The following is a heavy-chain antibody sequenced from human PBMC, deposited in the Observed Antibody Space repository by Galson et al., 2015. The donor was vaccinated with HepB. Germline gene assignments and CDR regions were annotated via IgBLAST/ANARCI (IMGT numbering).Heavy chain of an antibody. CDR1: GFTFSSYG. CDR2: IWYDGSNK. D-gene: IGHD6-19*01. V-gene: IGHV3-33*01. J-gene: IGHJ3*02. CDR3: ARDRYPMAGTYAFDI. Sequence: SLRLSCAASGFTFSSYGMHWVRQAPGKGLEWVAVIWYDGSNKYYADSVKGRFTISRDNSKNTLYLQMSSLRAEDTAVYYCARDRYPMAGTYAFDIWGQGTMVTVSS.